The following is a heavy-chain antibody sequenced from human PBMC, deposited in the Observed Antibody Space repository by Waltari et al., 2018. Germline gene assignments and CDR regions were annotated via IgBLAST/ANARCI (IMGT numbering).Heavy chain of an antibody. D-gene: IGHD3-10*01. CDR2: MYHSGSA. V-gene: IGHV4-4*02. CDR1: GGSISSDNW. J-gene: IGHJ5*02. Sequence: QVQLEESGPGLVKPSGTLSLTCDVSGGSISSDNWWSWVRQPPGKGLAWIGEMYHSGSANYNPSLKSRVTISVDKSKNQFSLKVIPVTAADTAVYYCARDPRTYASGEGCFDPWGQGTLVTVSS. CDR3: ARDPRTYASGEGCFDP.